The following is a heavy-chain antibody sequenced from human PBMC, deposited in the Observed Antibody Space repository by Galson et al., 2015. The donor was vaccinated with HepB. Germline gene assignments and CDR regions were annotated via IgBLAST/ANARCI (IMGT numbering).Heavy chain of an antibody. Sequence: LRLSCAASGFTFSSYAMNWVRQAPGKGLEWVSTISGSGGYTYYADSVKGRFTIARDNSKNTLLLQLNSLRAEDTAMYFCAKDGIMVANNPYHFHYWGQGTLVTVSS. J-gene: IGHJ4*02. CDR2: ISGSGGYT. CDR3: AKDGIMVANNPYHFHY. CDR1: GFTFSSYA. D-gene: IGHD2-15*01. V-gene: IGHV3-23*01.